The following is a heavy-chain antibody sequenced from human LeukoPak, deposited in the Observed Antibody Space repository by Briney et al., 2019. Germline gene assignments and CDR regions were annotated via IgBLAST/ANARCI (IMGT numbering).Heavy chain of an antibody. J-gene: IGHJ3*02. CDR2: NSGST. CDR1: GDSIGSYF. CDR3: ARGRGYGGNYLRSFDI. Sequence: SETLSLTCTASGDSIGSYFWSWIRQPPGKGLEWIGYNSGSTNYNPSLKSRVTILLDRSKNQFSLKLSSVTAADTAIYYCARGRGYGGNYLRSFDIWGQGTMVTVSS. D-gene: IGHD1-26*01. V-gene: IGHV4-59*08.